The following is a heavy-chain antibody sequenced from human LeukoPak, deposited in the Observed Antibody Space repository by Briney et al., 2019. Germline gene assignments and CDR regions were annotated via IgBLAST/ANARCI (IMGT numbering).Heavy chain of an antibody. Sequence: KPGGSLRLSCAASGFTFSGYYMNWIRQAPGKGLEWVSYISSSGGAIYHADSVKGRFTISRDNAKNSLYLQMNSLRAEDTALYYCAKSASYYDSSGYLDYWGQGTLVTVSS. J-gene: IGHJ4*02. CDR1: GFTFSGYY. D-gene: IGHD3-22*01. CDR2: ISSSGGAI. V-gene: IGHV3-11*01. CDR3: AKSASYYDSSGYLDY.